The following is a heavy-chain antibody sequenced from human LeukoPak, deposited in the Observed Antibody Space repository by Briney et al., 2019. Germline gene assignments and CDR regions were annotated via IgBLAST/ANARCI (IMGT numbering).Heavy chain of an antibody. D-gene: IGHD4-23*01. Sequence: PSETLSLTCTVSGGSISTYYRTWVRQPPGKGLEWIGYIYYSGRANYNPSLKSRVTISVDTSKNQFSLRLTSVTAADTAVYYCARGSITVVPAFDFWGQGTMVTVSS. CDR2: IYYSGRA. J-gene: IGHJ3*01. CDR3: ARGSITVVPAFDF. V-gene: IGHV4-59*01. CDR1: GGSISTYY.